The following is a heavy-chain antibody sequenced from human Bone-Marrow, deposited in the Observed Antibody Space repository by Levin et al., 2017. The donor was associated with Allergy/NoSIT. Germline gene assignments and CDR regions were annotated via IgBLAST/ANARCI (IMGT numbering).Heavy chain of an antibody. J-gene: IGHJ5*02. CDR2: IIPVIGVT. V-gene: IGHV1-69*04. Sequence: SVKVSCKTSGGTFNMYTASWLRQAPGQGLEWMGRIIPVIGVTNYAQKFQDRVTITADKSTNTAYMELRSLTSEDTAVYYCAREGSSYDDNWFDAWGQGTLVTVSS. CDR3: AREGSSYDDNWFDA. CDR1: GGTFNMYT. D-gene: IGHD6-13*01.